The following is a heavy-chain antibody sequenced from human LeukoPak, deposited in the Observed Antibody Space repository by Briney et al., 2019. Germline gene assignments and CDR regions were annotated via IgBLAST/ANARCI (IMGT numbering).Heavy chain of an antibody. J-gene: IGHJ5*02. V-gene: IGHV4-59*01. CDR2: IYYSGST. Sequence: SETLSLTCTVSGVSISSFYWSWIRQPPGKGLEWIGYIYYSGSTNYNPSVKSRVTISVDTSRNPFSLRLSSVTAADTAVYYCARRCNWANLVGPWGQGTLVTVSS. CDR1: GVSISSFY. CDR3: ARRCNWANLVGP. D-gene: IGHD1-20*01.